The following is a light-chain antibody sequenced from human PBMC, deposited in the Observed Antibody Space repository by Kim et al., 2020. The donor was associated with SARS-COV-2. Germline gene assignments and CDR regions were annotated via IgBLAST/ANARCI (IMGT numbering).Light chain of an antibody. CDR2: DVT. V-gene: IGLV2-14*03. CDR1: NSDIGGYNY. CDR3: SSYTSSKTWV. Sequence: GQWFTISCTGSNSDIGGYNYVSWYQQHPGKAPKLIIYDVTKRPSGVSDRFSGSKSGNTASLIISGLQADDEADYYCSSYTSSKTWVFGGGTQLPS. J-gene: IGLJ3*02.